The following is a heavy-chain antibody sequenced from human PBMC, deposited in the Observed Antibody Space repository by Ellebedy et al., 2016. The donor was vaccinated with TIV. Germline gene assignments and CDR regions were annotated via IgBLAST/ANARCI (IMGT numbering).Heavy chain of an antibody. D-gene: IGHD3-10*01. CDR2: IVVANGNT. V-gene: IGHV1-58*02. CDR3: AAGGTYSTRVFDI. Sequence: AASVKVSCKAPGFTLNRSTIQWVRRARGQRLEWIGWIVVANGNTNYAPTFHGRVTMTRDMSTSTAYMELSSLGSDDTAVYYCAAGGTYSTRVFDIWGRGTLLSVSS. J-gene: IGHJ2*01. CDR1: GFTLNRST.